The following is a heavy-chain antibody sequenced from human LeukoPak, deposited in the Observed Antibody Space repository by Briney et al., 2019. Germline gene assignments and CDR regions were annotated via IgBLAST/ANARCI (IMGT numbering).Heavy chain of an antibody. CDR2: IIPISGTA. CDR1: GGTFSSYA. J-gene: IGHJ6*03. CDR3: ARGVVVINYYYYMDV. V-gene: IGHV1-69*13. Sequence: SVKVSCKASGGTFSSYAISWVRQAPGQGLEWMGGIIPISGTANYAQKFQGRVTITADESTSTAYMELSSLRSEDTAVYYCARGVVVINYYYYMDVWGKGTTVTVSS. D-gene: IGHD3-22*01.